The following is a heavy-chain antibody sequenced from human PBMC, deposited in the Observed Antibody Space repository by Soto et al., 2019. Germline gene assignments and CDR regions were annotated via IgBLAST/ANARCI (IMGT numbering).Heavy chain of an antibody. CDR3: AKGDSSPLNWFDS. D-gene: IGHD2-21*01. CDR1: GFTFSSYA. J-gene: IGHJ5*01. Sequence: PGGSLRLSCAASGFTFSSYAMSWVRQAPGKGLEWVSTISGSGDSTFYADSVRGRFTLSRDNSKNTLFLQMTNLRAEDTALFYCAKGDSSPLNWFDSWGQGSLVTVSS. CDR2: ISGSGDST. V-gene: IGHV3-23*01.